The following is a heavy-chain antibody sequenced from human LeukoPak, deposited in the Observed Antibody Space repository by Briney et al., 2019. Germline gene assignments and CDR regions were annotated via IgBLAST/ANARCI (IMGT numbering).Heavy chain of an antibody. CDR2: INHSGST. CDR1: GGSFSGYY. CDR3: ASSGWSGDLVS. J-gene: IGHJ4*02. V-gene: IGHV4-34*01. Sequence: PSETLSLTCAVYGGSFSGYYWSWIRQPPGKGLEWIGEINHSGSTNYNPSLKSRVTISVDTSKNQFSLKLSSLTAADTAVYYCASSGWSGDLVSWGQGTLVTVSS. D-gene: IGHD6-19*01.